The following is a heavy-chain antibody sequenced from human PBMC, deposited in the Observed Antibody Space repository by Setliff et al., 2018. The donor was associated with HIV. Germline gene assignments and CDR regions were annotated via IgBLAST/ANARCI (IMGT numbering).Heavy chain of an antibody. CDR1: GYTFTSYG. D-gene: IGHD3-3*01. V-gene: IGHV1-69*13. CDR2: IIAISGTP. J-gene: IGHJ5*02. CDR3: ARGERGFLDFNWFDP. Sequence: SVKVSCKASGYTFTSYGISWVRQAPGQGLEWMGWIIAISGTPNYAQKFQGRVTITADESTSTAYMELSSLRSEDTAVYYCARGERGFLDFNWFDPWGQGTLVTVSS.